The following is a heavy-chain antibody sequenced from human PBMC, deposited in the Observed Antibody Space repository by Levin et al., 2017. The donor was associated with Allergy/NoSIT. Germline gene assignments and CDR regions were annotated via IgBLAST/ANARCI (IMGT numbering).Heavy chain of an antibody. CDR2: ISSGGDYI. Sequence: GGSLRLSCTASGFTFNSFAMSWVRQAPGKGLEWVSAISSGGDYIYYTDSVKGRFTISRDNSKNTLYLQMNSLRAEDTAIYYCAKEGAPVGRTYFDYWGQGTLVTVSS. D-gene: IGHD2-2*01. CDR1: GFTFNSFA. CDR3: AKEGAPVGRTYFDY. V-gene: IGHV3-23*01. J-gene: IGHJ4*02.